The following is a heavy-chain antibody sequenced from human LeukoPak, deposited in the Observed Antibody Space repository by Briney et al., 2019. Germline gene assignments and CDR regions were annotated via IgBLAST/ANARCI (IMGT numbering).Heavy chain of an antibody. CDR1: GGSISTYY. D-gene: IGHD1-26*01. V-gene: IGHV4-59*08. CDR2: ISDGGVT. Sequence: SETLSLTCNVSGGSISTYYWSWIRQPPGKGLEWIGYISDGGVTSYNPSLKGRVTISVDSPKNRFSLRLTSLTAVDTALYYCASHGGTLDYFDYWGPGSLVTVSS. J-gene: IGHJ4*02. CDR3: ASHGGTLDYFDY.